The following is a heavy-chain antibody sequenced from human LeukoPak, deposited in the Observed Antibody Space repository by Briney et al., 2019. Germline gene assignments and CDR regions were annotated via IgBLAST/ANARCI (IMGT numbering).Heavy chain of an antibody. CDR2: MNPNSGNK. CDR1: GYSVTNFD. J-gene: IGHJ6*03. V-gene: IGHV1-8*01. Sequence: ASVKVPCKASGYSVTNFDINWVRQATGQGLEWMGRMNPNSGNKGYAQKFQGRVTMTMNTSITTAYMELSSLRSEDTAVYYCARGPQWRGDYYYMDVWGRGTTVTVSS. CDR3: ARGPQWRGDYYYMDV. D-gene: IGHD6-19*01.